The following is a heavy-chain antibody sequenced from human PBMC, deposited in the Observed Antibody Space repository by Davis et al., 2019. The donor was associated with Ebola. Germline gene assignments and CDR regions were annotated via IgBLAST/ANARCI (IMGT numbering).Heavy chain of an antibody. J-gene: IGHJ4*02. V-gene: IGHV3-15*01. Sequence: PEGSLRLSCAASGFTFNYAWMTWVRQAPGKGLEWVGRIKSKSDGGTADYAAPVRGRFTISRDDSKNTLYLQMNSLKTEDTAVYYCVKWSYARFDYWGQGTLVTVSS. CDR1: GFTFNYAW. CDR3: VKWSYARFDY. CDR2: IKSKSDGGTA. D-gene: IGHD1-26*01.